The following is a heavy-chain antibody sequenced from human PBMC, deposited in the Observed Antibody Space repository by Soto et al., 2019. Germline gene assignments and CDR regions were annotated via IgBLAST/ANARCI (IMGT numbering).Heavy chain of an antibody. Sequence: EVQLGESGGGLVQPGGSLRLSCAASGFTFSSYSMNWVRQAPGKGLEWVSYISSSSSTIYYADSVKGRFTISRDNAKNSLYLQMNSLRAEDTAVYYCARGGISPPNWFDPWGQGTLVTVSS. CDR1: GFTFSSYS. J-gene: IGHJ5*02. CDR2: ISSSSSTI. D-gene: IGHD6-13*01. CDR3: ARGGISPPNWFDP. V-gene: IGHV3-48*01.